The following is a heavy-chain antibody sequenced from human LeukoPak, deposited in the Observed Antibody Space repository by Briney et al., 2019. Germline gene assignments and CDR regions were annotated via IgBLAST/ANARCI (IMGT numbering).Heavy chain of an antibody. CDR3: ARARYNVKQWFGELLSWWFDP. CDR1: GGSISSSSYY. V-gene: IGHV4-39*07. D-gene: IGHD3-10*01. CDR2: IYYSGST. J-gene: IGHJ5*02. Sequence: PSETLSLTCTVSGGSISSSSYYWGWIRQPPGKGLEWIGSIYYSGSTYYNPSLKSRVTISVDTSKNQFSLKLSSVTAADTAVYYCARARYNVKQWFGELLSWWFDPWGQGTLVTVSS.